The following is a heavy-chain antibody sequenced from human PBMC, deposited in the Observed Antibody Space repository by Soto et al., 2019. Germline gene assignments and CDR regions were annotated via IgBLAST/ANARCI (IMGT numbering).Heavy chain of an antibody. V-gene: IGHV1-69*12. D-gene: IGHD5-12*01. CDR3: ARGNHRWLQLWYFGL. Sequence: QVQLVQSGAEVKKPGSSVTVSCKASGGTFSSYTISWVRQAPGQGLEWMGGIIPIFGTANYAQKFQGRVRITEDEYTSTAYMELRSLRSEDTAVYYCARGNHRWLQLWYFGLWGRGTLVTVSS. CDR2: IIPIFGTA. J-gene: IGHJ2*01. CDR1: GGTFSSYT.